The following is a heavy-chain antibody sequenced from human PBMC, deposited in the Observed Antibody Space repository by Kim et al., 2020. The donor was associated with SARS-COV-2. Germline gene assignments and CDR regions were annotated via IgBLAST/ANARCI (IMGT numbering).Heavy chain of an antibody. V-gene: IGHV4-31*03. Sequence: SETLSLTCTVSGDSISSNDYYWSWIRQHPGKGLEWIGYIYYSGSTYYNPSLKSRVTISVDTSKNQFSLKLSSVTAADTAVYYCARVTAYCSSTSCHIDYWGQGSLVTVSS. D-gene: IGHD2-2*02. CDR3: ARVTAYCSSTSCHIDY. J-gene: IGHJ4*02. CDR2: IYYSGST. CDR1: GDSISSNDYY.